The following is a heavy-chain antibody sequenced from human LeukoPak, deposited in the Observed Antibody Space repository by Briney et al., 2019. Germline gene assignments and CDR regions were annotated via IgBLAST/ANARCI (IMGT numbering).Heavy chain of an antibody. D-gene: IGHD4-17*01. CDR3: AKESGCGDYASLRFDY. CDR2: ISYDGSNK. J-gene: IGHJ4*02. CDR1: GFTFSSYG. Sequence: GGSLRLPCAASGFTFSSYGMNRVRQAPGKGLEWGAVISYDGSNKYYADSVKGRFTISRDNSKNTLYLQMNSLRAEDTAVYYCAKESGCGDYASLRFDYWGQGTLVTVSS. V-gene: IGHV3-30*18.